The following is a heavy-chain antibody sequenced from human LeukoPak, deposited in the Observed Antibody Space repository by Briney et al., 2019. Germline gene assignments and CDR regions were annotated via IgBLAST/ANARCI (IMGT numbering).Heavy chain of an antibody. D-gene: IGHD4-17*01. J-gene: IGHJ4*02. V-gene: IGHV3-23*01. CDR2: ISGSGGST. CDR3: AKDATVTTAYFDY. Sequence: GGSLRLSCAVSGFIFSSYAMSWVRQAPGKGLEWVSAISGSGGSTYYADSVKGRFTISRDNSKNTLYLQMNSLRAEDTAVYYCAKDATVTTAYFDYWGQGTLVTVSS. CDR1: GFIFSSYA.